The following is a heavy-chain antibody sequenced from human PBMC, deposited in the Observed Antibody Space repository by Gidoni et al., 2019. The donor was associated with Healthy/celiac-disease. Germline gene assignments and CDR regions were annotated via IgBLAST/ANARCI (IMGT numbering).Heavy chain of an antibody. D-gene: IGHD2-2*01. CDR1: GFTFSSYG. Sequence: QVQLVESGGGVVQPGRSLRLSCAASGFTFSSYGMHWVRQAPGKGLELVAVIWYDGSNKYDADSVKGRFTISRDNSKNTLYLQMNSLRAEDTAVYYCARGADIVVVPAAMPPGGMDVWGQGTTVTVSS. CDR2: IWYDGSNK. V-gene: IGHV3-33*01. CDR3: ARGADIVVVPAAMPPGGMDV. J-gene: IGHJ6*02.